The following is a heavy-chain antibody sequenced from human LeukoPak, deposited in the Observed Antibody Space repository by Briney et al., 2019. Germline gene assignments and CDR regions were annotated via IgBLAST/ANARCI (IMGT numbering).Heavy chain of an antibody. J-gene: IGHJ4*02. Sequence: PSETLSLTCTVSGGSISSYYWSWIRQPAGKGLGWIGRIYTSGSTNYNPSLKSQVTMSVDTSKNQFSLKLSSVTAADTAVYYCARGMIAVAGTNYFDYWGQGTLVTVSS. CDR1: GGSISSYY. V-gene: IGHV4-4*07. CDR2: IYTSGST. D-gene: IGHD6-19*01. CDR3: ARGMIAVAGTNYFDY.